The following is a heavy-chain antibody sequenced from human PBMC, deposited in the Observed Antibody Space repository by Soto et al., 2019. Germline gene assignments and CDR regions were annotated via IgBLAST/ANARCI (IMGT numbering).Heavy chain of an antibody. CDR3: ARDRRNSSGGRNYYYYGMDV. J-gene: IGHJ6*02. Sequence: PGGSLRLSCAASGFTFSSYGMHWVRQAPGKGLEWVAVIWYDGSNKYYADSVKGRFTISRDNSKNTLYLQMNSLRAEDTAVYYCARDRRNSSGGRNYYYYGMDVWGQGTTVTVSS. V-gene: IGHV3-33*01. CDR2: IWYDGSNK. D-gene: IGHD4-4*01. CDR1: GFTFSSYG.